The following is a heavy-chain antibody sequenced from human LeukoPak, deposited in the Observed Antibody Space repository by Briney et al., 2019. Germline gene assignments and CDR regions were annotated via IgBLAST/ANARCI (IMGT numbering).Heavy chain of an antibody. D-gene: IGHD3-16*01. J-gene: IGHJ6*02. V-gene: IGHV3-7*01. CDR1: GFTFSDSW. CDR3: ATYTHWVAGDV. CDR2: MNQDGSEK. Sequence: HPGGSLRLSCAASGFTFSDSWMSWVRQAPGKGLEWVANMNQDGSEKDYVDSVKGRFTISRDNARSSLYLQMSSLRAEDTAVYYCATYTHWVAGDVWGQGTTVTVSS.